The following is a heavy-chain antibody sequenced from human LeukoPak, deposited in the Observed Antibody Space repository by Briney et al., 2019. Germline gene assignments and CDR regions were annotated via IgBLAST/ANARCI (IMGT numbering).Heavy chain of an antibody. J-gene: IGHJ4*02. CDR1: GFTFSSHN. V-gene: IGHV3-48*01. D-gene: IGHD3-22*01. CDR3: AKDSAYYYDSSGYYYD. Sequence: GGSLRLSCAASGFTFSSHNMNWVRQAPGKGLEWVSYISGMSRTIYYADSVKGRFTISRDNSKNTLYLQMNSLRAEDTAMYYCAKDSAYYYDSSGYYYDWGQGTLVTVSS. CDR2: ISGMSRTI.